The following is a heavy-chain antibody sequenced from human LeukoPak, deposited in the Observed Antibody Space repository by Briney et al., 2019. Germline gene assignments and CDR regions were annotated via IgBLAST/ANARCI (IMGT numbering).Heavy chain of an antibody. D-gene: IGHD3-22*01. J-gene: IGHJ1*01. Sequence: ASVKVSCKTSGYTFSNYGMHWVRQAPRQSLEWMGWINTGNGNTKSSQKFQDRVALTRDTSASTAYMELNSLSSEDTAVYYCARVPLSDSSGHYYPHWGQGTLVTVSS. CDR3: ARVPLSDSSGHYYPH. V-gene: IGHV1-3*04. CDR1: GYTFSNYG. CDR2: INTGNGNT.